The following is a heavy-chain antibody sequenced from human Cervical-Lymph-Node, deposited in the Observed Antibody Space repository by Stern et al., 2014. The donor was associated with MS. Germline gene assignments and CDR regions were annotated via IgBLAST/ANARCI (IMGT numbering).Heavy chain of an antibody. CDR1: GFTFDDYA. V-gene: IGHV3-9*01. D-gene: IGHD3-22*01. CDR2: ISWNSGHI. Sequence: EVQLVESGGGLVQPGRSLRVSCAGSGFTFDDYAMHWVRQAPGKGLEWVSGISWNSGHIGYADSVKGRFTISRDNAKNSLYLQMNSLRAEDTALYYCTKEAGVGSGYYDYWGQGSLVTVSS. J-gene: IGHJ4*02. CDR3: TKEAGVGSGYYDY.